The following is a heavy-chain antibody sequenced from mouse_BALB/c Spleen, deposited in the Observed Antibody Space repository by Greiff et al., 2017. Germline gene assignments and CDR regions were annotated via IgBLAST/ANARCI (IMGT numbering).Heavy chain of an antibody. J-gene: IGHJ3*01. CDR1: GFNIKDYY. CDR2: IDPENGDT. D-gene: IGHD2-4*01. V-gene: IGHV14-4*02. Sequence: VQLQQSGAELVRSGASVKLSCTASGFNIKDYYMHWVKQRPEQGLEWIGWIDPENGDTEYAPKFQGKATMTADTSSNTAYLQLSSLTSEDTAVYYCNLDDYDGAYWGQGTLVTVSA. CDR3: NLDDYDGAY.